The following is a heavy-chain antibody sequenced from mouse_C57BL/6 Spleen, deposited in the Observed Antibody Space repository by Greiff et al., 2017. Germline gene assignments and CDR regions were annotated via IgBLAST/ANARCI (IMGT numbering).Heavy chain of an antibody. D-gene: IGHD4-1*01. CDR2: ISSGSSTI. J-gene: IGHJ2*01. V-gene: IGHV5-17*01. CDR3: ARRNWDPNYFDY. CDR1: GFTFSDYG. Sequence: DVQLVESGGGLVKPGGSLKLSCAASGFTFSDYGMHWVRQAPEKGLEWVAYISSGSSTIYYADTVKGRFTISRDNAKNTLFLQMTSLRSEDTAMYYCARRNWDPNYFDYWGQGTTLTVSS.